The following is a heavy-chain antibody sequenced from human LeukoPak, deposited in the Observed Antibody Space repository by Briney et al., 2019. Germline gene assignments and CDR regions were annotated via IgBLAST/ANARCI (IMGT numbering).Heavy chain of an antibody. CDR2: ISGSGGST. CDR1: GFTFSSYA. J-gene: IGHJ4*02. V-gene: IGHV3-23*01. D-gene: IGHD2-15*01. CDR3: AKDHDKYSSSPLHP. Sequence: GGSLRLSCAASGFTFSSYAMSWVRQAPGKGMEWVSAISGSGGSTYYADSVKGRFTISRDNSKNTLYLQMNSLRAEDTAVYYCAKDHDKYSSSPLHPWGQGTLVTVSS.